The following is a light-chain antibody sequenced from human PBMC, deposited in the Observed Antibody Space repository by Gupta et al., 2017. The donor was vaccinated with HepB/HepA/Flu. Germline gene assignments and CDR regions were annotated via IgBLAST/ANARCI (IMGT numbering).Light chain of an antibody. CDR3: AAWDDSLNAWV. CDR1: SSNIGSTT. CDR2: SNS. V-gene: IGLV1-44*01. Sequence: QSVLTQPPSASGTPGQWVTISCSGSSSNIGSTTVHWYQQLPGTAPKLLMYSNSQRPSGVPDRFSGSKSGTSASLAISGLQSDDEADYYCAAWDDSLNAWVFGGGTKLTVL. J-gene: IGLJ3*02.